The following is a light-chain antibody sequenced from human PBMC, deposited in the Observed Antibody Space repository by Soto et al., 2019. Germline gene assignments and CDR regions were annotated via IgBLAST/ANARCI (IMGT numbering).Light chain of an antibody. V-gene: IGLV1-51*02. CDR2: ENN. CDR3: GTWDSSLSAGWV. Sequence: QSVLTQPPSVSVAPGQKVTISCSGSSSNIGNNYVSWYQQLPGTAPKLLIYENNKRPSGIPDRFSGSKSGTSATLGITGLQTGDEADYYCGTWDSSLSAGWVFGGGTKLTVL. J-gene: IGLJ3*02. CDR1: SSNIGNNY.